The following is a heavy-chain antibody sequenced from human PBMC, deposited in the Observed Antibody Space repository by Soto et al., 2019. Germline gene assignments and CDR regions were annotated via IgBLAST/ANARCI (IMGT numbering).Heavy chain of an antibody. J-gene: IGHJ4*02. CDR2: IYYSGST. Sequence: PSETLSLTCTVSGGSISSYYWSWIRQPPGKGLEWIGYIYYSGSTNYNPSLKSRVTISVDTSKNQFSLKLTSVTAADTAVYYCARGIYLGASGYYIDFWGQGTLVTVSS. V-gene: IGHV4-59*08. CDR3: ARGIYLGASGYYIDF. CDR1: GGSISSYY. D-gene: IGHD3-22*01.